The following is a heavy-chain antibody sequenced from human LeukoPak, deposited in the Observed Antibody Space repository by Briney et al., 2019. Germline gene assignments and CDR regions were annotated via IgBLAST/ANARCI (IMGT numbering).Heavy chain of an antibody. J-gene: IGHJ4*02. V-gene: IGHV1-2*02. Sequence: ASVKVSCKASGYSFTYYYMDWVRQAPGQGLECMGWIDPQSGVTNYAQQFQGRLTMTRDTSISTAYMELTSLTYDDTAVYYCACRPGISAGPLDYWGQGTVVSVSS. D-gene: IGHD6-25*01. CDR3: ACRPGISAGPLDY. CDR2: IDPQSGVT. CDR1: GYSFTYYY.